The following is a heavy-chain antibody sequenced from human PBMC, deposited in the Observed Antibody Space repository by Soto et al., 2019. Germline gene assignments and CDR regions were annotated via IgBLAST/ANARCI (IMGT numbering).Heavy chain of an antibody. V-gene: IGHV4-31*03. CDR3: ARVGRAGIGRY. J-gene: IGHJ4*02. CDR1: GGSISSGVYY. Sequence: QVQLQESGPGLVHPSQTLSLTCTVSGGSISSGVYYWSWIRQHPGKGLEWIGYIYYSGSTYCNPSLKSRVTISVDTSKNQFSLKLSSVTAADTAVYYCARVGRAGIGRYCGQGTLVTVSS. CDR2: IYYSGST. D-gene: IGHD6-13*01.